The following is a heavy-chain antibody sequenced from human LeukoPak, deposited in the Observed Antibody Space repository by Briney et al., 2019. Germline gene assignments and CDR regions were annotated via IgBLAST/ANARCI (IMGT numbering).Heavy chain of an antibody. V-gene: IGHV1-8*01. CDR1: GYTLTSYD. J-gene: IGHJ4*02. CDR3: TRETSSRYFDY. CDR2: MNPNSGRT. Sequence: ASVKVTCKASGYTLTSYDINWVPRATGQGLEWMGWMNPNSGRTGYAQNFQGRITITRNTSISTAYMELSSLRSEDTAVYYCTRETSSRYFDYWGQGTLVTVSS.